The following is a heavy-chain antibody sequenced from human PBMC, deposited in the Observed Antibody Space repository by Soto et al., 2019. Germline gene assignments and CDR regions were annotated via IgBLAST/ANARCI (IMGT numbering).Heavy chain of an antibody. Sequence: SETICLTNVVDGEKCGDYDGTWIRQPPGKGLEWIGEINDSGSTNHKPSLKSRVTMSIDTSKNQFSLNLRSVTAADTGVYYCAKGGRFPEARYYFLDVWGNGTTVTVSS. CDR3: AKGGRFPEARYYFLDV. J-gene: IGHJ6*03. CDR2: INDSGST. V-gene: IGHV4-34*01. CDR1: GEKCGDYD. D-gene: IGHD3-3*01.